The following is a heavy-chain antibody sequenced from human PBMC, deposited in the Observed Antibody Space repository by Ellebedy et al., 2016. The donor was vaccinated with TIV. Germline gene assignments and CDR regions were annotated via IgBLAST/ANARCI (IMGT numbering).Heavy chain of an antibody. CDR3: AKAGYGSGNFYTQKFDS. J-gene: IGHJ4*02. Sequence: AASVKVSCKASGYIFTTYYIHWVRQAPGQGLEWMGVIDPGGGSTDYAQKFQGRVTLTRDTSTSTVYMDMSSLRTEDTAVYYCAKAGYGSGNFYTQKFDSWGQGTLVTVSA. CDR2: IDPGGGST. V-gene: IGHV1-46*01. CDR1: GYIFTTYY. D-gene: IGHD3-10*01.